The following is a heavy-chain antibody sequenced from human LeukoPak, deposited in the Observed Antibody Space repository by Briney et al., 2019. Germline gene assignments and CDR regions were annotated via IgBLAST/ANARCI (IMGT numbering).Heavy chain of an antibody. D-gene: IGHD6-19*01. Sequence: GGSLRLSCAASGFALRSYTVTWVRQAPGKGLKWVSSISSTSAYIYYAESVKGRFSISRDNVDNVVHLQMSSLTNEDTAVYYCARVAVAGPTGWFDSWGQGTLVTVSS. CDR3: ARVAVAGPTGWFDS. J-gene: IGHJ5*01. CDR1: GFALRSYT. V-gene: IGHV3-21*01. CDR2: ISSTSAYI.